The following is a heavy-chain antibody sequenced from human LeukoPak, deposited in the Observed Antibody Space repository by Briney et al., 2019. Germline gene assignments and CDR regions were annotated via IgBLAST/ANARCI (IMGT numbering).Heavy chain of an antibody. CDR3: GGYPTYGGEEPYDY. D-gene: IGHD3-16*01. Sequence: SETLSLTCTVSVGSISSYHGSWIRQPPGRGVEWIGYIYYSGSTNYNLSLKSRVTISVANSKNQVSQKLSSVTAADTAVYYCGGYPTYGGEEPYDYWGQGTLVTVSS. V-gene: IGHV4-59*01. J-gene: IGHJ4*02. CDR1: VGSISSYH. CDR2: IYYSGST.